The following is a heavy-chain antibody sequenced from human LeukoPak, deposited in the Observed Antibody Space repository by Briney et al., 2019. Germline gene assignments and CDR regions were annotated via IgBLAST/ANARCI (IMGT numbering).Heavy chain of an antibody. CDR3: ARGKKVGGSTSWQFGYYYYMDV. J-gene: IGHJ6*03. D-gene: IGHD2-2*01. Sequence: SVKVSCKASGGTFSSYAISWVRQAPGQGLEWMGGIIPIFGTANYAQKFQGRVTITADESTSTAYMELSSLRSEDSAVYYCARGKKVGGSTSWQFGYYYYMDVWGKGTTVTVSS. CDR1: GGTFSSYA. V-gene: IGHV1-69*01. CDR2: IIPIFGTA.